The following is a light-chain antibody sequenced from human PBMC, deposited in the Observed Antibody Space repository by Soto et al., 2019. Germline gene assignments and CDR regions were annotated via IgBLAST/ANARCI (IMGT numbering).Light chain of an antibody. CDR2: GAS. J-gene: IGKJ4*02. Sequence: NVLTQSPGTRSLSPGERATLSCRASPTGSGNYVAWYQQKPGQTPRLLIYGASRRATDIPARFSGSGSGTDFTRTITRLEPEDLAVYHCQQYGDSPLTFGGGTKVEIK. CDR1: PTGSGNY. CDR3: QQYGDSPLT. V-gene: IGKV3-20*01.